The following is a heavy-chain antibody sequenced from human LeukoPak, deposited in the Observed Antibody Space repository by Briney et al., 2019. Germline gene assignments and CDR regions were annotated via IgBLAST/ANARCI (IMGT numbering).Heavy chain of an antibody. J-gene: IGHJ3*02. D-gene: IGHD3-3*01. CDR2: IYYSGST. CDR3: ARHRLEGDTFDI. V-gene: IGHV4-59*08. CDR1: GGSISSYY. Sequence: SETLSLTCTVSGGSISSYYWSWIRQPPGKGLEWIGYIYYSGSTNYSPSLKSRVTISVDTSKNQFALKMNSVTATDTAVYFCARHRLEGDTFDIWGQGALVTVSS.